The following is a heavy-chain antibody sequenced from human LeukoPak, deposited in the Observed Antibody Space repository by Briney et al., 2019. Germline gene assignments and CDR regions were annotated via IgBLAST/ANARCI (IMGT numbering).Heavy chain of an antibody. CDR3: ARFVTSVIVVVYDY. J-gene: IGHJ4*02. CDR2: ISAYNGNT. V-gene: IGHV1-18*01. D-gene: IGHD3-22*01. Sequence: ASVKVSCKASGYTFTNYGISWVRQAPGQGLEWMGWISAYNGNTNYAQKLQGRVTMTTDTSTSTAYMELRSLRSDDTAVYYCARFVTSVIVVVYDYWGQGTLVTVSS. CDR1: GYTFTNYG.